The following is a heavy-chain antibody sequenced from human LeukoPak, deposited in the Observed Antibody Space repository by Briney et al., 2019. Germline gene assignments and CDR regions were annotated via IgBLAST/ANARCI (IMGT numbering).Heavy chain of an antibody. CDR1: GFTFSSYA. D-gene: IGHD6-19*01. V-gene: IGHV3-23*01. J-gene: IGHJ4*02. CDR2: ISASGRT. CDR3: AKEVWPGNTGWHLFDS. Sequence: GGSLRLSCAASGFTFSSYAMSWVRQAPGKGLEWVSAISASGRTYYADSVRGRFTISRDGSKNTLYLHMNSLRGEDTALYYCAKEVWPGNTGWHLFDSWGQGTLVTVSS.